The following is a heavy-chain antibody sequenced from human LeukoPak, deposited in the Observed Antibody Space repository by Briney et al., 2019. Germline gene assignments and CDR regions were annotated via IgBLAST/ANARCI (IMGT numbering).Heavy chain of an antibody. J-gene: IGHJ4*02. V-gene: IGHV4-59*01. Sequence: PSETLSLTCTVSGGSISSYYWSWIRQPPGKGPEWIGYIYYSGSTNYNPSLKSRVTISVDTSKNQFSLKLSSVTAADTAVYYCARGLKYSFYDYWGQGTLVTVSS. CDR1: GGSISSYY. CDR3: ARGLKYSFYDY. CDR2: IYYSGST. D-gene: IGHD5-18*01.